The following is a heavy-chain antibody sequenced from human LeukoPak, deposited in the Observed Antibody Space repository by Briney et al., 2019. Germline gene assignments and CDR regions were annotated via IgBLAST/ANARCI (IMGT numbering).Heavy chain of an antibody. CDR3: ARAPVSSGWYYFDY. D-gene: IGHD6-19*01. CDR1: RGSVSSGSYC. J-gene: IGHJ4*02. Sequence: SSETLSLTCTVSRGSVSSGSYCWSWIRQPPGKGLEWIGYIYYSGSANYNPSLKSPVTISVDTSKNQFSLKLSSATAADTAVYYCARAPVSSGWYYFDYWGQGTLVTVSS. CDR2: IYYSGSA. V-gene: IGHV4-61*01.